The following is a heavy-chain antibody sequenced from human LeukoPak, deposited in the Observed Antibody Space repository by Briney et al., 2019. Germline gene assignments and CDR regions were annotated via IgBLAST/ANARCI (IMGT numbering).Heavy chain of an antibody. CDR3: AKDFRPRGIVVVVAANDY. CDR1: GFTFSSYA. V-gene: IGHV3-30-3*01. J-gene: IGHJ4*02. D-gene: IGHD2-15*01. Sequence: GGSLRLSCAASGFTFSSYAMHWVRQAPGKGLEWVAVISYDGSNKYYADSVKGRFTISRDNSKNTLYLQMNSLRAEDTAVYYCAKDFRPRGIVVVVAANDYWGQGTLVTVSS. CDR2: ISYDGSNK.